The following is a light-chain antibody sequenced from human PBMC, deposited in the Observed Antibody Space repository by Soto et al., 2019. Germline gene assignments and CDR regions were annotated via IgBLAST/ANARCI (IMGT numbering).Light chain of an antibody. Sequence: EIVLTQSPGTLYLSPGERATLSCRASQSVSSSYLVWYQQKPGQAPRLLIYGASSRATGIPDRFSGSGSGTDFTLTISRLEPEDFAVYYCQQYGSSPRTFGQGTKVEIK. J-gene: IGKJ1*01. CDR1: QSVSSSY. V-gene: IGKV3-20*01. CDR2: GAS. CDR3: QQYGSSPRT.